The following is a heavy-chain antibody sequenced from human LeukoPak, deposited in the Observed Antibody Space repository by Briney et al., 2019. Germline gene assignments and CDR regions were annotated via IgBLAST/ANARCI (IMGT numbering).Heavy chain of an antibody. V-gene: IGHV1-18*01. CDR1: GYTFTSYG. D-gene: IGHD6-19*01. Sequence: ASVKVSCKASGYTFTSYGISWVRQAPGQGLEWMGWISAYNGNTNYAQKLQGRVTMTTDTSTSTAYMELRSLRSDDTAVYYCARVDRGSGWYTGSGSNFDYWGQGTLVTVSS. CDR2: ISAYNGNT. CDR3: ARVDRGSGWYTGSGSNFDY. J-gene: IGHJ4*02.